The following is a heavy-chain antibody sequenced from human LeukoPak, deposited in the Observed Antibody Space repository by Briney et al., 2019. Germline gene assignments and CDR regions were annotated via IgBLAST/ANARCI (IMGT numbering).Heavy chain of an antibody. V-gene: IGHV4-39*01. Sequence: SEILSLTCTVSGVSISSSNSYWGWIRQPPGKGLEWIGSIFYSGSTYYNPSLKSPVTISADMSRNYFSLRLSSVTAADTAIYYCARHRRYYGSGSYYSDFDSWGQGTLVTVSS. CDR3: ARHRRYYGSGSYYSDFDS. J-gene: IGHJ4*02. CDR1: GVSISSSNSY. CDR2: IFYSGST. D-gene: IGHD3-10*01.